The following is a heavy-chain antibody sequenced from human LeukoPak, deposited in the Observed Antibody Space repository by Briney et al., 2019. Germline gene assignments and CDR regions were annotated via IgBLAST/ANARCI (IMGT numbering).Heavy chain of an antibody. Sequence: SETLSLTCAVSGGSFSGYYWSWIRQPPGKGLEWIGEINHSGSTNYNPSLKSRVTISVDTSKNQFSLKLSSVTAADTAVYYCARGLIAAAGTAYFQHWGQGTLVTVSS. CDR1: GGSFSGYY. J-gene: IGHJ1*01. CDR3: ARGLIAAAGTAYFQH. CDR2: INHSGST. D-gene: IGHD6-13*01. V-gene: IGHV4-34*01.